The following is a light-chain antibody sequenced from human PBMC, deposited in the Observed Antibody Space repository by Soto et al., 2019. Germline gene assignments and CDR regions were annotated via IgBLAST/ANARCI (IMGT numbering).Light chain of an antibody. J-gene: IGKJ2*01. CDR3: QQYRSRPYT. Sequence: DIPMTQSPSTLSAYVGERVTITCRASQSISPWLAWYQKKPGKAPNLLIYRASNLQTGVPSRFSGSGSGTEFTLTINSLQPDVFATYYCQQYRSRPYTFGQGTKLEIE. V-gene: IGKV1-5*03. CDR1: QSISPW. CDR2: RAS.